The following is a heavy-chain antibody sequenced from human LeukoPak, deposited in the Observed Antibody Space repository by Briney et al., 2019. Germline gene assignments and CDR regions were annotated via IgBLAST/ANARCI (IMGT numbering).Heavy chain of an antibody. CDR2: ISADNGNR. CDR1: GYTFTRYG. CDR3: ARDPQRGYDFWNGYSSFDY. V-gene: IGHV1-18*01. Sequence: ASVKVSCKASGYTFTRYGVSWVRQAPGQGLEWMGWISADNGNRNYAQKLQGRVTMTTDTSTNTAYMELRSLRSDDTAIYYCARDPQRGYDFWNGYSSFDYWGQGTLVTVSS. J-gene: IGHJ4*02. D-gene: IGHD3-3*01.